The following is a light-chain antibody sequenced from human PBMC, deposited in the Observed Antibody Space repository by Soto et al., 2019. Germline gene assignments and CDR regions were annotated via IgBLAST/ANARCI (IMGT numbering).Light chain of an antibody. J-gene: IGLJ2*01. CDR2: DGT. CDR3: CSYAGSNRLV. Sequence: QSALTQPASVSGSPGQSITISCTRTSNDFGTYYFVSWYQQHPDKAPKLIIYDGTERPSGVSNRFSGSKSGNTASLTISGLQAEDEAHYYCCSYAGSNRLVFGGGTKVTVL. CDR1: SNDFGTYYF. V-gene: IGLV2-23*01.